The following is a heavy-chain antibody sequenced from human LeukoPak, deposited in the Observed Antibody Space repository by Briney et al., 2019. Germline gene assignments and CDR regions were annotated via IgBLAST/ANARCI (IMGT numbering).Heavy chain of an antibody. CDR2: IYYSGST. CDR3: TRVFPHGYSDY. J-gene: IGHJ4*02. Sequence: SQTLSLTCTVSGGSISSGDYYWSWIRQPPGKGLEWIGYIYYSGSTYYNPSLKSRVTISVDTSKNHFSLKLNSVTAADTAVYYCTRVFPHGYSDYWGQGTLVTVSA. V-gene: IGHV4-30-4*01. D-gene: IGHD2-8*01. CDR1: GGSISSGDYY.